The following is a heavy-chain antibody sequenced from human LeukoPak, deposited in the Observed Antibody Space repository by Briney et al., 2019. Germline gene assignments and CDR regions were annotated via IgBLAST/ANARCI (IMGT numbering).Heavy chain of an antibody. CDR3: AGSGSYFDY. CDR2: INSDGSST. CDR1: GFTFSSYG. D-gene: IGHD6-19*01. J-gene: IGHJ4*02. V-gene: IGHV3-74*01. Sequence: GRSLRLSCAASGFTFSSYGMHWVRQAPGKGLVWVSRINSDGSSTIYADSVKGRFTISRDNAENTLYLQMNSLRVEDTAVYYCAGSGSYFDYWGQGTLVTVSS.